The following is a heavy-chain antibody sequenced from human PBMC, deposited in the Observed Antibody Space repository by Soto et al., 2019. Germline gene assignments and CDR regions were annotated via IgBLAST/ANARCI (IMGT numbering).Heavy chain of an antibody. CDR1: GFTFNNYG. J-gene: IGHJ4*02. CDR2: ISYDGDDK. Sequence: QVQLVESGGGVVQPGRSLRLSCAASGFTFNNYGIQWVRQAPDKGLEWVAVISYDGDDKYYADSVKGRFTISRDNSRNTLYLLMNSLRPEDTAMYYCAKEGIELWSAFDYWGQGTLVTVSS. D-gene: IGHD5-18*01. V-gene: IGHV3-30*18. CDR3: AKEGIELWSAFDY.